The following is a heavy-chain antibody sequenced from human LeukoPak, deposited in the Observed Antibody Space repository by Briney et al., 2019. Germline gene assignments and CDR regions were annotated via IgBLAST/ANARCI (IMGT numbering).Heavy chain of an antibody. Sequence: SETLSLTCTVSGGSISSYYWSWIRQPPGKGLEWLGYIYYSGSTNYNPSLKSRVTISVDTSKNQFSLKLSSVTAADTAVYYCARGVVVPAAMGPNYYYYGMDVWGKGTTVTVSS. CDR3: ARGVVVPAAMGPNYYYYGMDV. D-gene: IGHD2-2*01. CDR2: IYYSGST. J-gene: IGHJ6*04. CDR1: GGSISSYY. V-gene: IGHV4-59*01.